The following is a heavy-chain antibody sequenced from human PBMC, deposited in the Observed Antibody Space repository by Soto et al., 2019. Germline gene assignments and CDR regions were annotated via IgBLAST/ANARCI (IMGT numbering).Heavy chain of an antibody. Sequence: YTVAWGNIGNYYGSWILQTTGKGLEWIGYIYYSGSTNYNPSLKSRVTISVDTSKNQFSLKLSSVTAADTAVYYCARAAPRYCSGGSCYSGRDYWGKGTLVTVSS. V-gene: IGHV4-59*12. CDR3: ARAAPRYCSGGSCYSGRDY. CDR1: WGNIGNYY. D-gene: IGHD2-15*01. CDR2: IYYSGST. J-gene: IGHJ4*02.